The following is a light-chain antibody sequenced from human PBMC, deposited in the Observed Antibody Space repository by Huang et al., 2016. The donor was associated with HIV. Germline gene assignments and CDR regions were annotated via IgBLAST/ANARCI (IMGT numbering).Light chain of an antibody. Sequence: EIVMTQSPATLSVSPGERVTLSCRASESISNSLAWYQQTSGQPPRPLIYDASTRAAGSPARFSGSGSGTEFTLSIDSLQSEDFAVYYCQQYNNWPPITFGQGTRLDIK. CDR2: DAS. CDR3: QQYNNWPPIT. V-gene: IGKV3-15*01. J-gene: IGKJ5*01. CDR1: ESISNS.